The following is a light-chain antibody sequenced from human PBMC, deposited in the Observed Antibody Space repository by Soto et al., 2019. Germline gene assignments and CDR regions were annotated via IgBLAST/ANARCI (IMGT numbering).Light chain of an antibody. Sequence: SVLRQPPSVSAVPGQKVSIWCSGSSSNIGNNYVSWYQQLPGTASKLLIYDNNKRPSGISDRFSASKSGTSATLGITGLQTGDEADYYCGSRDSSLSAWVFGGGTKVAVL. CDR2: DNN. CDR3: GSRDSSLSAWV. V-gene: IGLV1-51*01. J-gene: IGLJ3*02. CDR1: SSNIGNNY.